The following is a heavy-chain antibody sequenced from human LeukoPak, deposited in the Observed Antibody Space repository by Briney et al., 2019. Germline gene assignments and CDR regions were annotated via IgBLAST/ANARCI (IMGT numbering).Heavy chain of an antibody. CDR1: GFTFSTSD. Sequence: GGSLRLSCAASGFTFSTSDMQRVRQAPRKGLEWVSAISGRGGSTYYADSVKGRFTISRDNSKNTLYLQMNSLRAEDTAVYYCAKFFYDTVAGFYFDYWGQGTLVTVSS. J-gene: IGHJ4*02. CDR2: ISGRGGST. V-gene: IGHV3-23*01. D-gene: IGHD6-19*01. CDR3: AKFFYDTVAGFYFDY.